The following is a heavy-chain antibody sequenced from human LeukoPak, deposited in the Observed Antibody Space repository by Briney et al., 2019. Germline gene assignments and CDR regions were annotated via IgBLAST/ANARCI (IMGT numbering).Heavy chain of an antibody. V-gene: IGHV3-23*01. CDR3: ARAQRYGYSYDY. D-gene: IGHD5-18*01. Sequence: HTGGSLRLSCAASGFTFSTYGMSWVRQAPGKGLEWVPGISGSGDSTYYADSVKGRFAISRDNSKSTLYLQMNSLRAEDTAVYYCARAQRYGYSYDYWGQGTLVTVSS. CDR1: GFTFSTYG. CDR2: ISGSGDST. J-gene: IGHJ4*02.